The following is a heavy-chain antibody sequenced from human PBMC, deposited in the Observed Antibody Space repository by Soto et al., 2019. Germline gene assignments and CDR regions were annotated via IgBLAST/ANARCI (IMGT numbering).Heavy chain of an antibody. V-gene: IGHV3-48*01. CDR1: GFTFRTYN. Sequence: GGSLRLSCAASGFTFRTYNVNWVRQAPGKGLEWLSYITTTGKTIYYADSFKGRFAISRDNAKNSLYLQMNSLRAEDTAVYYCARDHDWSFDYWGQGTLVTVSS. CDR2: ITTTGKTI. J-gene: IGHJ4*02. D-gene: IGHD3-9*01. CDR3: ARDHDWSFDY.